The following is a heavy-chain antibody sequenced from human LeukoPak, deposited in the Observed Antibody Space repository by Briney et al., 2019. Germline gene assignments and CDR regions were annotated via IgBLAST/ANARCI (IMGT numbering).Heavy chain of an antibody. CDR1: GFTFSSYW. V-gene: IGHV3-7*01. CDR2: IKQDGSEK. J-gene: IGHJ5*02. D-gene: IGHD5-18*01. Sequence: GGSLRLSCAASGFTFSSYWMSWVRQAPGKGLEWVANIKQDGSEKYYVDSVKGRFTISRDNAKNSLYLQMNSLRAEDTAVYYCARDSYCYGYDNWFDPWGQGTLVTVSS. CDR3: ARDSYCYGYDNWFDP.